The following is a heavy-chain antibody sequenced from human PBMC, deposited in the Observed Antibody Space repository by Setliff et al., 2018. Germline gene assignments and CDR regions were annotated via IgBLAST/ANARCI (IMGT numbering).Heavy chain of an antibody. J-gene: IGHJ3*02. V-gene: IGHV4-38-2*02. CDR2: IYHSGKT. CDR1: GYSITGGYY. D-gene: IGHD1-26*01. CDR3: ARDRRIVGARHAFDI. Sequence: SETLSLTCAVSGYSITGGYYWGWIRQPPGKGLEWIGSIYHSGKTYYNPSLKSRVTLSVDTSKNQFSLKLSSVTAADTAVYYCARDRRIVGARHAFDIWGQGTMVTVSS.